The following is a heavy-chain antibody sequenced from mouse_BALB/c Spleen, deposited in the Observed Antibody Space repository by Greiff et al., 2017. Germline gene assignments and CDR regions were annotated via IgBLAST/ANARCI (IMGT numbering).Heavy chain of an antibody. Sequence: EVKLVESGGGLLKPGGSLKLSCAASGFTFSSYTMSWVRQTPAKRLEWVATISSGGSYTYYPDSVKGRFTISRDNAKNTLYLQMSSLKSEDTAMYYCTREGPYYGSSYPYAMDYWGQGTSVTVSA. D-gene: IGHD1-1*01. CDR1: GFTFSSYT. J-gene: IGHJ4*01. CDR3: TREGPYYGSSYPYAMDY. CDR2: ISSGGSYT. V-gene: IGHV5-6-4*01.